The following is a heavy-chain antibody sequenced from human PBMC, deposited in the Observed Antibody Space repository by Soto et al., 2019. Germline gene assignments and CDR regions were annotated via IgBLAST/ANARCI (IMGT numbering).Heavy chain of an antibody. Sequence: GGSLRLSCVGSGFTFSIYWMAWVRQAPGKGLEWVANIKEDGSTKFYADSVKGRFTISRDNAKNTLFLQMNSLRAEDTALYYCARGYCSGGSCWDPSFDYWGQGTLVTVSS. CDR1: GFTFSIYW. D-gene: IGHD2-15*01. J-gene: IGHJ4*02. CDR2: IKEDGSTK. CDR3: ARGYCSGGSCWDPSFDY. V-gene: IGHV3-7*01.